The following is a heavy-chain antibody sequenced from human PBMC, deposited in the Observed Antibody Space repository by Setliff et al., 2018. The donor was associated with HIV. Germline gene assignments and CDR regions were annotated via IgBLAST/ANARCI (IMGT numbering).Heavy chain of an antibody. CDR2: AIPMLGIA. CDR3: ARHLQAFDI. Sequence: GASVKVSCKASGGTFSSYVINWVRQAPGQGLEWMGGAIPMLGIANHVHKFQGRVTITADKSTSTAYMELNSLRSEDTAVYYCARHLQAFDIWGLGTMVTVSS. J-gene: IGHJ3*02. CDR1: GGTFSSYV. V-gene: IGHV1-69*10. D-gene: IGHD1-1*01.